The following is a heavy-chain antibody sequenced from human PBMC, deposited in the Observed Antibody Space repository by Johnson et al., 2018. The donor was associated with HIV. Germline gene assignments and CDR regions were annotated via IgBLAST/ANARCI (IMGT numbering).Heavy chain of an antibody. CDR3: VTECVYWWCLNAFDI. CDR1: QFTFSRYY. J-gene: IGHJ3*02. D-gene: IGHD2-8*02. V-gene: IGHV3-25*03. Sequence: VQLVESGGGLAKPAWSPRLSCAASQFTFSRYYINCVRQAPGNGLELVGQVNLNGGNTYLIDSGKDRFNTSRDNAKNTLHLQMNSLKTEVTAVYYCVTECVYWWCLNAFDIWGQGTMVTVSS. CDR2: VNLNGGNT.